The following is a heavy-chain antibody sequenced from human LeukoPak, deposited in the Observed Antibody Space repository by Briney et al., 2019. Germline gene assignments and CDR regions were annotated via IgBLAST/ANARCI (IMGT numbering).Heavy chain of an antibody. V-gene: IGHV3-7*01. D-gene: IGHD3-22*01. Sequence: GGSLRLSCAVSGFTFSSYWMSWVRQAPGKGLEWVANIKQDGSGKYYVDSVKGRFTISRDNAKNSLYLQMNSPRAEDTAVYYCARAGYYDSSGYYSFHYWGQGTLVTVSS. J-gene: IGHJ4*02. CDR1: GFTFSSYW. CDR2: IKQDGSGK. CDR3: ARAGYYDSSGYYSFHY.